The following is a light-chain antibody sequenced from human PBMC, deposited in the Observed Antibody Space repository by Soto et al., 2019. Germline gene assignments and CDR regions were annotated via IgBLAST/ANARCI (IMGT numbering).Light chain of an antibody. CDR2: DAS. Sequence: DIQMTQSPSSLAASVGDRVTITCQASQDISRYLNWYQQKPGRAPKLLIYDASKMETGVPSRFSGSGSGTGVTFTITSLQPEDIGTYYCQQYDGLRVTFGPGTKVEIK. CDR1: QDISRY. V-gene: IGKV1-33*01. CDR3: QQYDGLRVT. J-gene: IGKJ3*01.